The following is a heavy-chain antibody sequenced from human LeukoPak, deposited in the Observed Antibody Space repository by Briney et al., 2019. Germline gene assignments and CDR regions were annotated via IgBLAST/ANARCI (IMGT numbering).Heavy chain of an antibody. J-gene: IGHJ6*02. CDR3: ARDPNSSWYYYYYYGMDV. D-gene: IGHD6-13*01. V-gene: IGHV1-18*01. CDR2: ISAYNGNT. CDR1: GYTFTSYG. Sequence: ASVKVSCKASGYTFTSYGISWVRQAPGQGLEWMGWISAYNGNTNYAQKLQGRVTMTTGTSTSTAYMELRSLRSDDTAVYYCARDPNSSWYYYYYYGMDVWGQGTTVTVSS.